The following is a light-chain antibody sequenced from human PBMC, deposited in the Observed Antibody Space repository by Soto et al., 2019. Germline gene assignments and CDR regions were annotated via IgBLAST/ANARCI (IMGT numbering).Light chain of an antibody. CDR2: VAS. J-gene: IGKJ4*01. Sequence: DIQLTQSPSFLSASVGDRVTITCRASQGINSFLAWYQQKPGQAPKLLIYVASTLQSGVPSRFRGSGSGTEFTLTISSLQPEDFSTYYCQQLNSYPLTFGGGTKVENK. CDR3: QQLNSYPLT. V-gene: IGKV1-9*01. CDR1: QGINSF.